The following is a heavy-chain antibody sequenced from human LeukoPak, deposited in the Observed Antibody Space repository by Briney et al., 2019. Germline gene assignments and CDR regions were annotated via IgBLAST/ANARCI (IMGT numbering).Heavy chain of an antibody. D-gene: IGHD4-17*01. CDR3: TRDSGTTGEVKFDP. CDR2: IHSGTT. CDR1: GNSFGDYY. J-gene: IGHJ5*02. V-gene: IGHV4-4*07. Sequence: PSETLSLTCTVSGNSFGDYYWSWIRQPAGKGLEWIGRIHSGTTTYNPSLKSRVTMSLDTSKNQVSLTLRSVTAADTALYYRTRDSGTTGEVKFDPWGQGTLVTVSS.